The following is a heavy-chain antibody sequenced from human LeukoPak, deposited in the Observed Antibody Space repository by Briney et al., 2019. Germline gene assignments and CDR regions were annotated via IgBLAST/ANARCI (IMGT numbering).Heavy chain of an antibody. CDR1: GFTFSSYA. D-gene: IGHD2-15*01. J-gene: IGHJ4*02. V-gene: IGHV3-30*04. Sequence: GGSLRLSCAASGFTFSSYALHWVRQAPGKGLEWVAVISYDGSDKYYADSVKGRFTISRDNPKNTLYLQMNSLRVEDTAVYYCARVSHCSGGSCYFFDYWGQGTLVTVSS. CDR2: ISYDGSDK. CDR3: ARVSHCSGGSCYFFDY.